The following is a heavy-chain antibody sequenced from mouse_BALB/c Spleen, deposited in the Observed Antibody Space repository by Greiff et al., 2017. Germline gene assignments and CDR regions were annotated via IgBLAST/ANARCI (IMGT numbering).Heavy chain of an antibody. CDR3: VREGYYGSAWFAY. CDR2: IWTGGGT. J-gene: IGHJ3*01. V-gene: IGHV2-9-2*01. CDR1: GFSLTSYD. D-gene: IGHD1-1*01. Sequence: VQVVESGPGLVAPSQSLSITCTVSGFSLTSYDISWIRQPPGKGLEWLGVIWTGGGTNYNSAFMSRLSISKDNSKSQVFLKMNSLQTDDTAIYYCVREGYYGSAWFAYWGQGTLVTVSA.